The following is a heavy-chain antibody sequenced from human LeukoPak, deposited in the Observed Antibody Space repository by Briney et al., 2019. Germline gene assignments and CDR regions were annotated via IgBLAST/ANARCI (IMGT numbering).Heavy chain of an antibody. CDR2: ISGSGGST. D-gene: IGHD3-10*01. Sequence: PGGSLRLSCAASGFTFSSYAMSWDRQAPGKGLEWVSAISGSGGSTYYADSVKGRFTISRDNSKNTLYLEMNSLRAEDTAVYYCAKDRVWFGELFDYFDYWGQGTLVTVSS. V-gene: IGHV3-23*01. CDR1: GFTFSSYA. CDR3: AKDRVWFGELFDYFDY. J-gene: IGHJ4*02.